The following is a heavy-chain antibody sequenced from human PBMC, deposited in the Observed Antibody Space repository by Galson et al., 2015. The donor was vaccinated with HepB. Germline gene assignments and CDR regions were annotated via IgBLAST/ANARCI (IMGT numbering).Heavy chain of an antibody. V-gene: IGHV5-51*01. D-gene: IGHD5-12*01. CDR3: ARGSYHVDIVTNVEYGMDV. Sequence: QSGAEVKKPGESLKISCKGSGYSFTSYWIGWVRQMPGKGLEWMGIIYPGDSDTRYSPSFQGQVTISADKSISTAYLQWSSLKASDTAMYYCARGSYHVDIVTNVEYGMDVWGQGTTVTVSS. J-gene: IGHJ6*02. CDR1: GYSFTSYW. CDR2: IYPGDSDT.